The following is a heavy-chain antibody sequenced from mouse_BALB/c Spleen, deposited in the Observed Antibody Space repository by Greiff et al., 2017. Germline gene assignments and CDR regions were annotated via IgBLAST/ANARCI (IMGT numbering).Heavy chain of an antibody. D-gene: IGHD2-2*01. CDR3: ARDGGYDGDAFAY. V-gene: IGHV2-6-7*01. Sequence: QVQLKESGPRLVAPSQSLSITCTVSGFSLTGYGVNWVRQPPGKGLEWLGMIWGDGSTDYNSALKSRLSISKDNSKSQVFLKMNSLQTDDTARYYCARDGGYDGDAFAYWGQGTLVTVSA. CDR2: IWGDGST. J-gene: IGHJ3*01. CDR1: GFSLTGYG.